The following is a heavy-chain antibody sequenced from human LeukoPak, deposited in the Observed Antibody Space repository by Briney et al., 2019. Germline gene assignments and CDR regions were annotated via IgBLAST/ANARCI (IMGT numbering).Heavy chain of an antibody. Sequence: SETLSLTCSVSGGSISSYYWSWIRQPPGKGLEWIGYIYYSGSTNYNPSLKSRVTISVDTSKNQFSLKLSSVTAADTAVYYCARSYAHDYWGQGTLVTVSS. CDR1: GGSISSYY. J-gene: IGHJ4*02. D-gene: IGHD2-2*01. CDR2: IYYSGST. CDR3: ARSYAHDY. V-gene: IGHV4-59*12.